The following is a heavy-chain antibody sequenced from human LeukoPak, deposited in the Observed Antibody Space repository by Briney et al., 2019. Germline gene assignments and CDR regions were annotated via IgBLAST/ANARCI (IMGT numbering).Heavy chain of an antibody. CDR1: GGSISSYY. J-gene: IGHJ4*02. V-gene: IGHV4-4*09. D-gene: IGHD4-23*01. CDR3: ARLRPDYGGKASYFDY. CDR2: IYTSGST. Sequence: SETLSLTCTVSGGSISSYYWSWIRQPPGKGLEWIGYIYTSGSTNYNPSLKSRVTISVDTSKNQFSLKLSSVTAADTAVYYCARLRPDYGGKASYFDYWGQGTLVTVSS.